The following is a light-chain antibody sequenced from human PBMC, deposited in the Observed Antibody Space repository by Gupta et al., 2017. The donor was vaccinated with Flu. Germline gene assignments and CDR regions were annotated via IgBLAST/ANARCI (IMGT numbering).Light chain of an antibody. CDR2: KDR. J-gene: IGLJ2*01. CDR1: ALQKQY. CDR3: QSADSSGTYEV. V-gene: IGLV3-25*02. Sequence: SYALTQPPSVSVSPGQPARITCSGDALQKQYAYWYQQKPGQAPVLVIYKDRESPSGIPERFSGSSSETTVTLTISGVQAEDEADYYCQSADSSGTYEVFGGGTKLTVL.